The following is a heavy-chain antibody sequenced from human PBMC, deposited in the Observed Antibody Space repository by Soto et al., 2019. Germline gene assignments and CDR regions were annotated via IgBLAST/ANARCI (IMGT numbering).Heavy chain of an antibody. D-gene: IGHD6-13*01. Sequence: GGSLRLSCAASGFTFSSYAIHWVRQAPGKGLEWVAVISYDGSNKYYADSVKGRFTISRDNSKNTLYLQMNSLRAEDTAVYYCARSIAAAALLDYWGQGTLVTVSS. J-gene: IGHJ4*02. V-gene: IGHV3-30-3*01. CDR1: GFTFSSYA. CDR2: ISYDGSNK. CDR3: ARSIAAAALLDY.